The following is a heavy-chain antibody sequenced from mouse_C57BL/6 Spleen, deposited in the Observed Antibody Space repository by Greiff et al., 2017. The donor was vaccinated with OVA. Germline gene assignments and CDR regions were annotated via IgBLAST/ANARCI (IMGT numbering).Heavy chain of an antibody. Sequence: EVQLQESGAELVRPGASVKLSCTASGFNIKDDYMHWVKQRPEQGLEWIGWIDPENGDTEYASKFQGKATITADTSSNTAYLQLSSLTSEDTAVYYCTIGGNYGAWFAYWGQGTLVTVSA. D-gene: IGHD2-1*01. V-gene: IGHV14-4*01. CDR3: TIGGNYGAWFAY. CDR2: IDPENGDT. CDR1: GFNIKDDY. J-gene: IGHJ3*01.